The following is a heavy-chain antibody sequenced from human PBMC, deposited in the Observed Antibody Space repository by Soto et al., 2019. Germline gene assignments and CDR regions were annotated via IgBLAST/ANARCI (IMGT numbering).Heavy chain of an antibody. Sequence: QVQLEQSGAEVKKPGASVKVSCKASGYTFTNYDINWVRQATGQGLEWMGWMNPDSGDTRYAQEFQGRVTMTRDTSIRTAYMELSSLRSEDTAVYYCARGRRDYYDRGDWVTLAYWGQGTLVIVSS. J-gene: IGHJ4*02. D-gene: IGHD3-22*01. CDR2: MNPDSGDT. CDR3: ARGRRDYYDRGDWVTLAY. CDR1: GYTFTNYD. V-gene: IGHV1-8*01.